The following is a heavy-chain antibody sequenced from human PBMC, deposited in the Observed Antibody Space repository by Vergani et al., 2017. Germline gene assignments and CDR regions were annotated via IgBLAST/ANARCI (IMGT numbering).Heavy chain of an antibody. V-gene: IGHV3-30*02. Sequence: QVQLVESGGGVVQPGGSMRLSCSASGLTLSSYGVPWVRQAPGRGLESVTFTRPHEDGAFYSASVRGRFTVSRDNSKNTLYLEMNRLNVDDTAIYYCGKXQGTVVGTWWFDPWGQGTPVTVSS. CDR1: GLTLSSYG. D-gene: IGHD1-7*01. CDR3: GKXQGTVVGTWWFDP. CDR2: TRPHEDGA. J-gene: IGHJ5*02.